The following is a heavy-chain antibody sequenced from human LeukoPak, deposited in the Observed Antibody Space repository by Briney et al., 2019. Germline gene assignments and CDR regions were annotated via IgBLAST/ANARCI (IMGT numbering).Heavy chain of an antibody. D-gene: IGHD4-23*01. CDR3: ARNFYGGIDDAFDI. CDR2: IISSSSYI. J-gene: IGHJ3*02. CDR1: GSTFSSYS. V-gene: IGHV3-21*01. Sequence: GGSLRLSCAASGSTFSSYSMNWVRQAPGKGLEWVSSIISSSSYIDYADSVKGRFTISRDNAKNSLYLLMKSVRAEDSAVYYCARNFYGGIDDAFDIWGQGTMVTVFS.